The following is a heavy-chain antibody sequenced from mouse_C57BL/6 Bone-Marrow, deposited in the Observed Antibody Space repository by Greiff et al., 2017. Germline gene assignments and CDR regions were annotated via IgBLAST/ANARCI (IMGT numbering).Heavy chain of an antibody. CDR1: GYTFTSYW. J-gene: IGHJ3*01. CDR2: IYPGNSDT. D-gene: IGHD1-1*01. V-gene: IGHV1-5*01. Sequence: VQLQQSGTVLARPGASVKMSCKTSGYTFTSYWMHWVKQRPGQGLEWIGAIYPGNSDTSYNQTFKGKAKLTAVTSASTPYMELSSLTNEDSAVYTCMCGGFITAVVEGFAYWGQGTMVTVSA. CDR3: MCGGFITAVVEGFAY.